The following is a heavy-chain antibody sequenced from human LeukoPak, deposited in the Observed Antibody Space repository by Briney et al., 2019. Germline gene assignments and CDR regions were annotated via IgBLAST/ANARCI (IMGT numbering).Heavy chain of an antibody. V-gene: IGHV3-7*03. D-gene: IGHD3-16*01. Sequence: GGSLRLSCAASGFTFSSYWMSWVRQAPGKGLEWVANIKQDGSEKYYVDSVKGRFTISRDNSKNSLYLQMNSLRAEDTALYYCAKDMGFWGLPTDKAFYYYGMDVWGQGTTVTVS. CDR3: AKDMGFWGLPTDKAFYYYGMDV. J-gene: IGHJ6*02. CDR2: IKQDGSEK. CDR1: GFTFSSYW.